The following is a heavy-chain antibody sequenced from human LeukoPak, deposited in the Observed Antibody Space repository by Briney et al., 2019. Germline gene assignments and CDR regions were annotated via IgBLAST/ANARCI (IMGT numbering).Heavy chain of an antibody. Sequence: ASVKVSCKASGGTFSSYAISWVRQAPGQGLEWMGRIIPILGIANYAQKFQGRVTITADKPTSTAYMELSSLRSEDTAVYYCARDGGWFDPWGQGTLVTVSS. V-gene: IGHV1-69*04. CDR3: ARDGGWFDP. J-gene: IGHJ5*02. CDR2: IIPILGIA. D-gene: IGHD3-16*01. CDR1: GGTFSSYA.